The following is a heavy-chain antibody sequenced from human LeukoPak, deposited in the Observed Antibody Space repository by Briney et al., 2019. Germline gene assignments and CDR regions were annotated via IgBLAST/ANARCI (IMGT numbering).Heavy chain of an antibody. CDR3: ARWAYYYDSSGYLLASAFDI. J-gene: IGHJ3*02. D-gene: IGHD3-22*01. V-gene: IGHV4-34*01. CDR2: INHSGST. Sequence: SETLSLTCAVYGGSFSGYYWSWIRQPPGKGLEWIGEINHSGSTNYNPSLKSRVTISVDTSKNHVSLKLSSVTAADTAVYYCARWAYYYDSSGYLLASAFDIWGQGTMVTVSS. CDR1: GGSFSGYY.